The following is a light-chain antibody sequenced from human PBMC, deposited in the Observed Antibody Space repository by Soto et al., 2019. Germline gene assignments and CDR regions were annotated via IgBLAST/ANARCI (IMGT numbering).Light chain of an antibody. Sequence: DIPMTQSPSSVSASVGDRVTITCRASQDISTNLVWYQQRPGKAPKLLIFSASTLQSGVPSRFSGTGSGTDFTLTITSLQPEDLASYYCQQANTFPLAFGQGTKVAI. J-gene: IGKJ1*01. CDR1: QDISTN. CDR3: QQANTFPLA. CDR2: SAS. V-gene: IGKV1-12*01.